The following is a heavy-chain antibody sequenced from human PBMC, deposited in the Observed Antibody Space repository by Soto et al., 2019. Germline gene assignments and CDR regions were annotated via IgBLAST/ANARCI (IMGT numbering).Heavy chain of an antibody. J-gene: IGHJ6*02. CDR3: ARAGDCSSWYGYYGMDV. V-gene: IGHV1-8*01. CDR1: GYTFTSYD. CDR2: MNPNSGNT. D-gene: IGHD6-13*01. Sequence: DSVKVSCKASGYTFTSYDINWVRQATGQGLEWMGWMNPNSGNTGYAQKFQGRVTMTRNTSISTAYMELSSLRSEDTAVYYCARAGDCSSWYGYYGMDVWGQGTTVTVSS.